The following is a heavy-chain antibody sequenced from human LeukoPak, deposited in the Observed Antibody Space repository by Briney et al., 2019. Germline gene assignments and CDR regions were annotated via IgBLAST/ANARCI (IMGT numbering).Heavy chain of an antibody. CDR1: GFTFSNYG. J-gene: IGHJ4*02. CDR3: AGDKTTSGWYEFDY. CDR2: IHYDGSNK. D-gene: IGHD6-19*01. Sequence: PGGSLRLSRAASGFTFSNYGMHWVRQAPGKGLDWVAFIHYDGSNKYYADSVKGRFTISRDDSKNTLYLQMNSLRAEDTAVYYCAGDKTTSGWYEFDYWGQGTLVTVSS. V-gene: IGHV3-30*02.